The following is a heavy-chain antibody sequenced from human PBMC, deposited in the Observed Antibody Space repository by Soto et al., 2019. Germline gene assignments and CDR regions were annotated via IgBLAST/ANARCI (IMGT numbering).Heavy chain of an antibody. CDR1: GGSISSYY. Sequence: SETLSLTCTVSGGSISSYYWSWLRQPPGKGLEWIGNIYYSESTYYNPSLKSRVTISVDTSKNQFSLRLTSVTAADTAVYYCATHPPYGPLDHWGQGTLVTVSS. CDR2: IYYSEST. CDR3: ATHPPYGPLDH. V-gene: IGHV4-59*08. J-gene: IGHJ4*02. D-gene: IGHD4-17*01.